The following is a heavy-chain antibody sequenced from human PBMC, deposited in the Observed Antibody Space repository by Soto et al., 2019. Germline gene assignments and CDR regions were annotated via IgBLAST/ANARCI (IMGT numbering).Heavy chain of an antibody. CDR3: AAGARPYYYDSSGYLDY. V-gene: IGHV1-69*06. CDR2: IIPIFGRA. Sequence: QVQLVQSGAEVKKPGSSVKVSCKASGGTFSSYAISWVRQAPGQGLEWMGGIIPIFGRANYAQKFQGRVTITADKSTSTAYMELSSLRSEDTAVYYCAAGARPYYYDSSGYLDYWGQGPLVTVSS. D-gene: IGHD3-22*01. CDR1: GGTFSSYA. J-gene: IGHJ4*02.